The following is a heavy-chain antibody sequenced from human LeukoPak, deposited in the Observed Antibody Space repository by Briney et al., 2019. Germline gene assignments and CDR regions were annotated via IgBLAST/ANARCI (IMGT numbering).Heavy chain of an antibody. J-gene: IGHJ6*04. Sequence: GGSLRLSCAASGFTFSNEMNWVRPAPGKGLEWVSYISSSGSTIYYADSVKGRFTISRDNAKNSLYLQMNSLRAEDTAVYYCAELGITMIGGVWGKGTTVTISS. D-gene: IGHD3-10*02. CDR2: ISSSGSTI. CDR3: AELGITMIGGV. V-gene: IGHV3-48*03. CDR1: GFTFSNE.